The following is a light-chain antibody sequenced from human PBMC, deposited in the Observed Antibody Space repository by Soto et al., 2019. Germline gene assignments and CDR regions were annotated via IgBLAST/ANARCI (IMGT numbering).Light chain of an antibody. Sequence: PMTQSPSTLSASVGDRVTITCRASHNIERWMAWYQQKPGRAPSLLIFDATTLHSGVPSRFSGGGSGTEFPLTINGLQPDDFATYYCQQFAKSSTFGQGTTVEIK. J-gene: IGKJ1*01. CDR2: DAT. CDR1: HNIERW. V-gene: IGKV1-5*01. CDR3: QQFAKSST.